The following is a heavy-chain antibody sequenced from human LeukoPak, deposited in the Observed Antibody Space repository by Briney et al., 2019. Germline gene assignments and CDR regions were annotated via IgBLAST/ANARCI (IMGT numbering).Heavy chain of an antibody. CDR2: IYYSGST. CDR1: GDSISSSTYY. Sequence: SETLSLTCTVSGDSISSSTYYWGWIRQSPGKGLEWIGGIYYSGSTYYNPSLKSRVTISVDTSKNQFSLKLSSVTAADTAMYYCAKHDPEPRPPDYWGQGTLVTVSS. J-gene: IGHJ4*02. CDR3: AKHDPEPRPPDY. D-gene: IGHD1-14*01. V-gene: IGHV4-39*01.